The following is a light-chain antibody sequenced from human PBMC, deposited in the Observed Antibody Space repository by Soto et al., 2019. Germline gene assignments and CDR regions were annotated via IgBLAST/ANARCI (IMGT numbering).Light chain of an antibody. V-gene: IGLV2-14*01. CDR3: SSYTSSSPYV. CDR2: EVT. Sequence: QSALTQPASVSGSPGQSITISCPGTSSDVGGYNYFSWSQQPPGKAPKLMIYEVTNRPSGVSNRFSGSKSGNTASLTISGLQAEDEADYYCSSYTSSSPYVFGTGTKVTVL. CDR1: SSDVGGYNY. J-gene: IGLJ1*01.